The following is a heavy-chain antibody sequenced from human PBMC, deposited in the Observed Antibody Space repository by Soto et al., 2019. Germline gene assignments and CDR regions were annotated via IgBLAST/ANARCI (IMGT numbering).Heavy chain of an antibody. J-gene: IGHJ5*02. CDR2: IYYSGST. CDR1: GGSISSGDYY. Sequence: PSETLSLTCTVSGGSISSGDYYWSWIRQPPGKGLEWIGYIYYSGSTYYNPSLKSRVTISVDTSKNQFSLKLSSVTAADTAVYYCARVNYDFWSGYSRGRFDPWGQGTRVTV. D-gene: IGHD3-3*01. V-gene: IGHV4-30-4*01. CDR3: ARVNYDFWSGYSRGRFDP.